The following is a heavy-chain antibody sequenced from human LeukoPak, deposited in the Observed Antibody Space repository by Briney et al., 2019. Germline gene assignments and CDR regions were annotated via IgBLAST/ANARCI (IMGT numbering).Heavy chain of an antibody. V-gene: IGHV3-33*01. CDR2: KWYDGSNK. Sequence: GGSLRLSCAASGFTLSSYGMHWVRQAPGKGLEWVAVKWYDGSNKEYADSVKGRFTISRDNSKNTLYLEMNSLRAEDTAVYYCARENGHFDYWGQGTLVTVSS. CDR1: GFTLSSYG. J-gene: IGHJ4*02. CDR3: ARENGHFDY. D-gene: IGHD2-8*01.